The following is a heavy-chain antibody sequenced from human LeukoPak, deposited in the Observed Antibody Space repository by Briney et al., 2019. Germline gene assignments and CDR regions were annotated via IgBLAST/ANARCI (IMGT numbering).Heavy chain of an antibody. CDR2: ISAYNGNT. J-gene: IGHJ3*02. CDR1: GYTFTSYG. Sequence: GASVKVSCKASGYTFTSYGISWVRQAPGQGVEWMGWISAYNGNTNYAQKLQGRVTMTTDTSTSTAYMELRSLRSEDTAVYYCARAVVPAAIPGGNAFDIWGQGTMVTVSS. CDR3: ARAVVPAAIPGGNAFDI. D-gene: IGHD2-2*02. V-gene: IGHV1-18*01.